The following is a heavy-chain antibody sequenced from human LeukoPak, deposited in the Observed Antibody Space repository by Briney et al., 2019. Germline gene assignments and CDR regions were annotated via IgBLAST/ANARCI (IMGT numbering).Heavy chain of an antibody. D-gene: IGHD4-17*01. CDR1: GFTVSSTS. CDR3: AGGDYAIDY. CDR2: IYSDGST. Sequence: GGSLRLSCAASGFTVSSTSMTWVRQAPGKGLEWVSVIYSDGSTYYADSVEGRFAISTDNFKNTLYLQMNSLRADDTAVYYCAGGDYAIDYWGQGTLVTVSS. V-gene: IGHV3-53*01. J-gene: IGHJ4*02.